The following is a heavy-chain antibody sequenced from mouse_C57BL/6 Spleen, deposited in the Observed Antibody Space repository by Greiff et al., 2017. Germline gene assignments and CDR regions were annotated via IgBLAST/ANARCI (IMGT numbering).Heavy chain of an antibody. D-gene: IGHD2-5*01. CDR3: ASYYSNYPWYFDV. Sequence: EVMLVESGGGLVKPGGSLKLSCAASGFTFSSYTMSWVRQTPEKRLEWVATISGGGGNNYYPDSVKGRFTISRDNAKNTLYLQMGSLRSEDTALYYCASYYSNYPWYFDVGGTGTTVTVSS. V-gene: IGHV5-9*01. CDR1: GFTFSSYT. CDR2: ISGGGGNN. J-gene: IGHJ1*03.